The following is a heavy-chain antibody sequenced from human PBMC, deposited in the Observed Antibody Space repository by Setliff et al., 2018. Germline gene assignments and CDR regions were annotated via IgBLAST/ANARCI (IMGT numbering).Heavy chain of an antibody. CDR3: AREGPESDSSGYMDV. V-gene: IGHV4-34*01. J-gene: IGHJ6*03. CDR1: DGAFSTYY. CDR2: MHQSGRT. Sequence: PSETLSLTCDVYDGAFSTYYWTWIRQPPGKGLEWIGEMHQSGRTKFNPSLKSRVTMSVDPSKNHFSLKVTSVTVADTAVYYCAREGPESDSSGYMDVWGQGTTVTVSS. D-gene: IGHD4-4*01.